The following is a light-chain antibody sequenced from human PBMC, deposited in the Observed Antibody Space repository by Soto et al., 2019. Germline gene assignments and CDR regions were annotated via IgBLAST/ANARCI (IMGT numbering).Light chain of an antibody. V-gene: IGLV2-8*01. CDR2: EVS. CDR3: SSYAGSNNLRV. J-gene: IGLJ2*01. CDR1: SSDVGGYNY. Sequence: QSVLTQPPSASGSPGQSVTISCTGTSSDVGGYNYVSWYQQHPGKAPKLMIYEVSKRPSGVPDRSSGSKSGNTASLTVSGLQAEDEADYYCSSYAGSNNLRVFGGGTKLTVL.